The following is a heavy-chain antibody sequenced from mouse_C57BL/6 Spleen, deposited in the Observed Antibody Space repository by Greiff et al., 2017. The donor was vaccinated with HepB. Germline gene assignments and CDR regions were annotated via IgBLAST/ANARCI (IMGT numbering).Heavy chain of an antibody. D-gene: IGHD2-1*01. CDR3: ARQEDYGNPYFDY. CDR1: GFTFSSYG. Sequence: EVHLVESGGDLVKPGGSLKLSCAASGFTFSSYGMSWVRQTPDKRLEWVATISSGGSYTYYPDSVKGRFTISRDNAKNTLYLQMSSLKSEDTAMYYCARQEDYGNPYFDYWGQGTTLTVSS. V-gene: IGHV5-6*01. J-gene: IGHJ2*01. CDR2: ISSGGSYT.